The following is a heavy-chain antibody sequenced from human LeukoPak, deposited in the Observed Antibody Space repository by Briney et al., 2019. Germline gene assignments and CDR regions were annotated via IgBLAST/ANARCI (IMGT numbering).Heavy chain of an antibody. CDR3: ATSGWYGYYYFDY. CDR2: ISSSGSTI. J-gene: IGHJ4*02. V-gene: IGHV3-11*04. D-gene: IGHD6-19*01. CDR1: GFTFSDYY. Sequence: GGSLRLSCAASGFTFSDYYMSWIRQAPGKGLEWVSYISSSGSTIYYADSVKGRFTISRDNAKNSLYLQMSSLRAEDTAVYYCATSGWYGYYYFDYWGQGTLVTVSS.